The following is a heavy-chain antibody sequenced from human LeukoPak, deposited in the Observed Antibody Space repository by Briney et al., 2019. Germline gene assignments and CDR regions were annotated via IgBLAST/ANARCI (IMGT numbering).Heavy chain of an antibody. J-gene: IGHJ6*03. CDR1: GGSINSYY. D-gene: IGHD5-18*01. CDR2: IYYSGST. V-gene: IGHV4-59*01. CDR3: ARTTEGGYTYDYFYYYYMDV. Sequence: SETLSLTCTVSGGSINSYYWSWIRQPPGKGLEWIGYIYYSGSTNYNPSLNSRVTISIDTSKNQFSLKLSSVTAADTAVYYCARTTEGGYTYDYFYYYYMDVWGKGTTVTISS.